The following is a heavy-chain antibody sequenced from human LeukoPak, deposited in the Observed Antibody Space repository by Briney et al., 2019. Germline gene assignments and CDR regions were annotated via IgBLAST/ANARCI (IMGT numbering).Heavy chain of an antibody. CDR1: GGSFSGYY. CDR2: INHSGST. Sequence: SETLSLTCAVYGGSFSGYYWSWIRQPPGKGLEWIGEINHSGSTNYNPSLKSRVTMSVDTSKNQFSLKLSSVTAADTAVYYCASLVGDFWSGYYTPGNWFDPWGQGTLVTVSS. D-gene: IGHD3-3*01. CDR3: ASLVGDFWSGYYTPGNWFDP. V-gene: IGHV4-34*01. J-gene: IGHJ5*02.